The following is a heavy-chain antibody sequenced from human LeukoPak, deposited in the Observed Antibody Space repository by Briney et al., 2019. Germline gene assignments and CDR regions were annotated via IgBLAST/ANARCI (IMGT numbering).Heavy chain of an antibody. Sequence: ASVKVSCKASGYTFTGYYMHWVRQAPGQGLEWMGWINPNSGGTNYAQKFQGSVTMTRDTSISTACMELSRLRPDDTAVYYCARDHCSSANCYEYHYYGMDVWGQGTTVTVSS. J-gene: IGHJ6*02. D-gene: IGHD2-2*01. CDR2: INPNSGGT. CDR1: GYTFTGYY. CDR3: ARDHCSSANCYEYHYYGMDV. V-gene: IGHV1-2*02.